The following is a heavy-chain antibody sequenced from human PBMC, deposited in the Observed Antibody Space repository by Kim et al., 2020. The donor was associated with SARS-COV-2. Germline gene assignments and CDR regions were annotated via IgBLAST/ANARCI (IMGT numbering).Heavy chain of an antibody. CDR3: ARLLRFLNYFDY. J-gene: IGHJ4*02. V-gene: IGHV4-39*01. CDR2: IYYGGDT. Sequence: SETLSLTCSVSGDSISSSSYYWAWIRQPPGKGPEWIGSIYYGGDTYYIPSLKSRVTISVDTSKNQFSLKLSSVTAADTAVYYCARLLRFLNYFDYWGQGTLVTVSS. CDR1: GDSISSSSYY. D-gene: IGHD3-3*01.